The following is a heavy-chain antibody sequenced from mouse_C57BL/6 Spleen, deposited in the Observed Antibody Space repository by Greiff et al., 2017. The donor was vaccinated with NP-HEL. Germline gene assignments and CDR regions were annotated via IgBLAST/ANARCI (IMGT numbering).Heavy chain of an antibody. V-gene: IGHV1-64*01. Sequence: VQLQQPGAELVKPGASVKLSCKASGYTFTSYWMHWVKQRPGQGLEWIGMIHPTSGSTNYNEKFKSKATLTVDKSSSTAYMQLSSLTSEDSAVYYCARRDYYGSSYEGVYFDYWGQGTTLTVSS. CDR3: ARRDYYGSSYEGVYFDY. CDR1: GYTFTSYW. D-gene: IGHD1-1*01. J-gene: IGHJ2*01. CDR2: IHPTSGST.